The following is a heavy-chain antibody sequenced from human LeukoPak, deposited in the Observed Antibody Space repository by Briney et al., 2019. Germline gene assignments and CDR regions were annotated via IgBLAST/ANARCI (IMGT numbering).Heavy chain of an antibody. V-gene: IGHV1-2*06. D-gene: IGHD3-10*01. CDR1: GYTFTGYY. CDR3: ARDMARGPGIYYIIVDY. Sequence: ASVKVSCRSSGYTFTGYYMHWVRQAPGQGLEWMGRINPNSGGTNYAQKLQGSVTMNRDTSISTAYMELSRLRSDDTAVYYCARDMARGPGIYYIIVDYCGGGTQVSDSS. CDR2: INPNSGGT. J-gene: IGHJ4*02.